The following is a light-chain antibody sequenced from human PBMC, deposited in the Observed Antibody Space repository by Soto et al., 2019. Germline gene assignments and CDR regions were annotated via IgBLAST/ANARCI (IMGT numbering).Light chain of an antibody. CDR2: GAA. Sequence: EILMTQSPATLSVCPGEISTLSCRSSQSFSSNLAWYQQKPGQAPRLLIYGAATRATGIPARFSGSGSGTEFTLTISSLQSEDFAVYYCQQYNNWPPWTFGQGTKVDIK. V-gene: IGKV3-15*01. CDR1: QSFSSN. CDR3: QQYNNWPPWT. J-gene: IGKJ1*01.